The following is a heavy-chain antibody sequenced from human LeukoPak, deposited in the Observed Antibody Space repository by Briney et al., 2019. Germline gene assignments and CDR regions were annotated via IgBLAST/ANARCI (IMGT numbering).Heavy chain of an antibody. V-gene: IGHV3-11*01. CDR3: ARAAMVRLLFDY. D-gene: IGHD5-18*01. Sequence: PGGSLRLSCAASGFTFSDYYMSWIRQAPGKGLEWVSYISSSGSTIYYADSVTGRFTISRDNAKNSLYLQMNSLRAEDTAVYHCARAAMVRLLFDYWGQGTLVTVSS. CDR1: GFTFSDYY. J-gene: IGHJ4*02. CDR2: ISSSGSTI.